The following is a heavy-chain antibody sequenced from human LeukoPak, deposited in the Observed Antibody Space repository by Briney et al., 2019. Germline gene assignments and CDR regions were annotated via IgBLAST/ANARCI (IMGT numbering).Heavy chain of an antibody. J-gene: IGHJ4*02. CDR1: GGSISSSSYY. Sequence: SETLSLTCTVSGGSISSSSYYWGWIRQPPGKGLEWIGGINHSGSTNYNPSLKSRVTISVDTSKNQFSLKLSSVTAADTAVYYCARSHYYGSGSLDYWGQGTLVTVSS. CDR2: INHSGST. CDR3: ARSHYYGSGSLDY. D-gene: IGHD3-10*01. V-gene: IGHV4-39*07.